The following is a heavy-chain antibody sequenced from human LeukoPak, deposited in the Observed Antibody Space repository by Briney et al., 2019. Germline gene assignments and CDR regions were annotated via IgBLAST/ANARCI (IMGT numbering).Heavy chain of an antibody. CDR1: GFTFGDYA. CDR2: IRGKAYGGTT. J-gene: IGHJ4*02. CDR3: TRDPSNYDISTGYYRRGLPLFDS. Sequence: GGSLRLSCTASGFTFGDYAMSWFRQAPGKGLEWVGFIRGKAYGGTTEYAASVKGRFTISRDDSKSIAYLQMNSLKTEDTAVYYCTRDPSNYDISTGYYRRGLPLFDSWGQGVLVTVSS. D-gene: IGHD3-9*01. V-gene: IGHV3-49*03.